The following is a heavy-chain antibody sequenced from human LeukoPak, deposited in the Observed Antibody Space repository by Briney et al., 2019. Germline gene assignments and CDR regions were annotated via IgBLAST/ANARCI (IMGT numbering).Heavy chain of an antibody. Sequence: PSQTLSLTCTVSGGSISSGGYYWSWIRQHPGKGLEWIVYIYYSGSTYYNPSLKSRVTISVDTSKNQFSLKLSSVTAADTAVYYCARNGYSSSWSQIYYYYYYMDVWGKGTTVTVSS. CDR1: GGSISSGGYY. V-gene: IGHV4-31*03. D-gene: IGHD6-13*01. CDR2: IYYSGST. CDR3: ARNGYSSSWSQIYYYYYYMDV. J-gene: IGHJ6*03.